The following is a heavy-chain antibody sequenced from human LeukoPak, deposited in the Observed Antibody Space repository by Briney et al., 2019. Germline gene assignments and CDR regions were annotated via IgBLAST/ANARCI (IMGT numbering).Heavy chain of an antibody. CDR3: AKEGRSLQTY. V-gene: IGHV3-7*03. CDR1: GFMFSSNW. D-gene: IGHD5-24*01. CDR2: IKEDGTET. J-gene: IGHJ4*02. Sequence: GGSLRLSCAASGFMFSSNWMSWVRLAPGKGLEWVANIKEDGTETYYVDSVKGRFTISRDNAKNSLYLQMNSLRVEGTAVYYCAKEGRSLQTYWGQGTLVTISS.